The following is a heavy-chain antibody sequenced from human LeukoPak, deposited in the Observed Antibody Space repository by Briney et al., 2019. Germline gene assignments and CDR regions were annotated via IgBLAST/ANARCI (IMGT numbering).Heavy chain of an antibody. J-gene: IGHJ5*02. D-gene: IGHD3-10*01. CDR1: GGSISSNSYY. CDR3: ARAPVLLWFGELLGWFDP. V-gene: IGHV4-39*01. CDR2: IYYSGST. Sequence: SETLSLTCTVSGGSISSNSYYWGWIRQPPGKGLEWIGSIYYSGSTYYNPSLKSRVTISVDTSKNQFSLKLSSVTAADTAVYYCARAPVLLWFGELLGWFDPWGQGTLVTVSS.